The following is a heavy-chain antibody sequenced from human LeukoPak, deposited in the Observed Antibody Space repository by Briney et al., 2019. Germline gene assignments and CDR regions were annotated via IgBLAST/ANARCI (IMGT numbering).Heavy chain of an antibody. CDR2: INHSGST. D-gene: IGHD2-15*01. V-gene: IGHV4-34*01. CDR3: ARLVVSSGVYFDY. Sequence: SETLSLTCAVYGGSFSGYYWSWIRQPPGKGLEWIGEINHSGSTNYNPSLKSRVTILLHTSKNHFSLNLSSVTAADTAVYYCARLVVSSGVYFDYWGQGSLVTVSS. J-gene: IGHJ4*02. CDR1: GGSFSGYY.